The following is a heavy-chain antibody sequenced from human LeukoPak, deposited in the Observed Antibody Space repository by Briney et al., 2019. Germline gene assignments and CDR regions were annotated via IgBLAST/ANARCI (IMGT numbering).Heavy chain of an antibody. Sequence: TSETLSLTCTVSGGSISSYYWSCLRQPPGKGLEWIGYIYYSGSTNYNPSLKSRVTISVDTSKNEFSLKLSSVTAADTAVYYCARGFSAYYYDSSGYYCDYWGQGTLVTVSS. CDR1: GGSISSYY. D-gene: IGHD3-22*01. CDR2: IYYSGST. CDR3: ARGFSAYYYDSSGYYCDY. J-gene: IGHJ4*02. V-gene: IGHV4-59*01.